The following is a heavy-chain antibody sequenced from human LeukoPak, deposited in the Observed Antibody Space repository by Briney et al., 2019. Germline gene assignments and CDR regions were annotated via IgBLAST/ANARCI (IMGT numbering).Heavy chain of an antibody. CDR3: ARGGPRSLHY. J-gene: IGHJ4*02. Sequence: SETLFLTCTVSGGSISSGGYYWSWIRQHPWEGLEWIGYIYYSGSTYYNPSLKSRVTISVDTSKNQFSLKLSAVTAADTAVYYCARGGPRSLHYWGQGTLVTVSS. D-gene: IGHD3-10*01. CDR1: GGSISSGGYY. V-gene: IGHV4-31*03. CDR2: IYYSGST.